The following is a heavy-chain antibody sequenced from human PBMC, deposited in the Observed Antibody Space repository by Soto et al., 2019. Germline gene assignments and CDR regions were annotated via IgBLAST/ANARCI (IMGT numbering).Heavy chain of an antibody. CDR2: IYYSGST. CDR1: GGSISSYY. D-gene: IGHD1-7*01. J-gene: IGHJ4*02. V-gene: IGHV4-59*01. CDR3: ARERGNYHFDY. Sequence: SETLSLTCTVSGGSISSYYWSWIRQPPGKGLEWIGYIYYSGSTNYNPSLKSRVTISVDTSKNQFSLKLSSVTAAATAVYYCARERGNYHFDYWGQGTLVTVSS.